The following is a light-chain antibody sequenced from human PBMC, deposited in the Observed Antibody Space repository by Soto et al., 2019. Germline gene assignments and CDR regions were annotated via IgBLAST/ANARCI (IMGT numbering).Light chain of an antibody. CDR1: QSVSRN. V-gene: IGKV3-11*01. CDR3: QQRSNWPSIT. J-gene: IGKJ5*01. Sequence: EIVMTQSPVILSVSPGERPTLSCSASQSVSRNLAWYQQKPGQAPRLLIYDASNRATGIPARFSGSGSGTDFTLTISSLEPEDFAVYYCQQRSNWPSITFGQGTRLEI. CDR2: DAS.